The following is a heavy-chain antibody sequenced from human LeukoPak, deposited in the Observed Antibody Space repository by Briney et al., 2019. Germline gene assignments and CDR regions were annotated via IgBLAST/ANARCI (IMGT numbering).Heavy chain of an antibody. CDR1: GGSISSGGYY. D-gene: IGHD3-10*01. J-gene: IGHJ5*02. CDR3: ARDFRYGSGGRYWFDP. V-gene: IGHV4-31*03. Sequence: PSETLSLTCTVSGGSISSGGYYWSWIRQHPGKGLEWIGYIYYSGSTYYNPSLESRVTISVDTSKNQFSLKLSSVTAADTAVYYCARDFRYGSGGRYWFDPWGQGTLVTVSS. CDR2: IYYSGST.